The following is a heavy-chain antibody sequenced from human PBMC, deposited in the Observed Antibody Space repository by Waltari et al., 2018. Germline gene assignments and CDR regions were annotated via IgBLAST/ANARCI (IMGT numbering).Heavy chain of an antibody. CDR1: GFTFSSYA. V-gene: IGHV3-64*01. J-gene: IGHJ4*02. D-gene: IGHD1-26*01. CDR3: ARDYSGSYYLDY. Sequence: EVQLVESGGGLVQPGGSLRLSCAASGFTFSSYAMPWVRQAPGKGLEYVSAISSNGGSTYYANSVKGRFTISRDNSKNTLYLQMGSLRAEDMAVYYCARDYSGSYYLDYWGQGTLVTVSS. CDR2: ISSNGGST.